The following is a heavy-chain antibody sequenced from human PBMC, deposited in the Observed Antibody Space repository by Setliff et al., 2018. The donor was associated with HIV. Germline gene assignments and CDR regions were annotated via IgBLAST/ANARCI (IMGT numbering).Heavy chain of an antibody. J-gene: IGHJ4*02. V-gene: IGHV3-7*01. CDR2: IKEDGSET. CDR3: ARDATRGGDFDF. D-gene: IGHD1-26*01. Sequence: HPGGSLRLSCAASGFTFSNFWMTWVRQAPGKGLEWVANIKEDGSETFYVDSVKGRFTMSRDNAKNLVYLEMNGLKVEDTAVYYCARDATRGGDFDFWGQGTLVTVSS. CDR1: GFTFSNFW.